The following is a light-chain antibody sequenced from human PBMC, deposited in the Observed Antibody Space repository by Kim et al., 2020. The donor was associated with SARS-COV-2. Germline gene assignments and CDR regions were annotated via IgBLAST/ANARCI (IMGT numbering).Light chain of an antibody. Sequence: ATVGDRVTITCRASQGISNNLAWYQQKPGKVPKLLIYGTATLQSGVPSRFSGSVSGTDFTLTITSLQPEDVATYYCQEYYIAPLTFGPGTKVDIK. J-gene: IGKJ3*01. CDR2: GTA. CDR1: QGISNN. CDR3: QEYYIAPLT. V-gene: IGKV1-27*01.